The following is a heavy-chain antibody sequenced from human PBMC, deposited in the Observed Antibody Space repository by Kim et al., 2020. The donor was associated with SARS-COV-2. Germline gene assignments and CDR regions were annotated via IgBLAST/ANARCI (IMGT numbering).Heavy chain of an antibody. Sequence: ASVKVSCKSSGYSFTGYYLHWVRQAPGQGLEWMGRINPNSGDTYYAQEFPGRVTMTRDTSISTAYMELSSLKSDDTAVYYCARGRGGGATYFDYWGQGTLVTVSS. CDR2: INPNSGDT. D-gene: IGHD1-26*01. V-gene: IGHV1-2*06. CDR1: GYSFTGYY. J-gene: IGHJ4*02. CDR3: ARGRGGGATYFDY.